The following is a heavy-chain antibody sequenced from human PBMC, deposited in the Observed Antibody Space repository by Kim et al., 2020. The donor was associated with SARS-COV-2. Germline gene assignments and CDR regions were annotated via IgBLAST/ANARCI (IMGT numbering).Heavy chain of an antibody. D-gene: IGHD1-7*01. CDR2: MNPNSGNT. Sequence: ASVKVSCKASGYTFTSYDINWVRQATGQGLEWMGWMNPNSGNTGYAQKFQGRVTMTRNTSISTAYMELSSLRSEDTAVYYCATSLLPYNWNWDTDYYYGMDVWGQGTTVTVSS. CDR3: ATSLLPYNWNWDTDYYYGMDV. J-gene: IGHJ6*02. V-gene: IGHV1-8*01. CDR1: GYTFTSYD.